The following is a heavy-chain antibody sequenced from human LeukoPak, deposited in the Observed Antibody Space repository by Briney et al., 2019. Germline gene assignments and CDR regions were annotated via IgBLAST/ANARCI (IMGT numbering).Heavy chain of an antibody. CDR1: GFTFSSYA. V-gene: IGHV3-23*01. D-gene: IGHD3-16*02. Sequence: PGGSLRLSCAASGFTFSSYAMSWVRQAPGKGLEWVSAISGSGGSTYYADSVKGRFTISRDNSKNTLYLQMNSLRAEDTAVYYCAKDQGFISSRGIYYYYYYYMDVWGKGTTVTISS. J-gene: IGHJ6*03. CDR3: AKDQGFISSRGIYYYYYYYMDV. CDR2: ISGSGGST.